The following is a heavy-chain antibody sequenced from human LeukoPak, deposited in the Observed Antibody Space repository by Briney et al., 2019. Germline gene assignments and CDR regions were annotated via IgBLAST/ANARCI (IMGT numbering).Heavy chain of an antibody. D-gene: IGHD3-9*01. V-gene: IGHV3-30-3*01. J-gene: IGHJ3*02. CDR2: ISYDGSNK. CDR1: GFTFSSYA. CDR3: ARVSTGTDAFDI. Sequence: PGGSLRLSCAASGFTFSSYAMHWVRQAPGKGLEWVAFISYDGSNKYYADSVEGRFTISRDNSKNTLYLQMNSLRAEDTAVYYCARVSTGTDAFDIWGQGTMVTVSS.